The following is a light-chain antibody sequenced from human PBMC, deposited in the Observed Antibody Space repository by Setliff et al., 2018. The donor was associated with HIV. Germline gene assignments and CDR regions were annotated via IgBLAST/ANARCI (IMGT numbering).Light chain of an antibody. CDR1: SSNVGTYNL. V-gene: IGLV2-23*02. CDR3: CSYAGSSTPVI. CDR2: EVS. Sequence: QSVLTQPASVSGSPGQSITISCTGSSSNVGTYNLVSWYQHHPVKAPKLVIYEVSKRPSGVSDRFSGSKSGNTASLTIYGLQAEDEAYYYCCSYAGSSTPVIFGGGTKVTVL. J-gene: IGLJ2*01.